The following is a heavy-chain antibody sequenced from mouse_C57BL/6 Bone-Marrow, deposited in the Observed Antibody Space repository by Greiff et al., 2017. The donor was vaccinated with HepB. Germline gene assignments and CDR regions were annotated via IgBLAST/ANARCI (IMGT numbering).Heavy chain of an antibody. CDR2: IHPNSGST. Sequence: VQLQQPGAELVKPGASVKLSCKASGYTFTSYWMHWVKQRPGQGLEWIGMIHPNSGSTNYNEKFKSKATLTVDKSSSTAYMQLSSLTSEDSAVYYCASLTGTFAMDYWGQGTSVTVSS. CDR3: ASLTGTFAMDY. CDR1: GYTFTSYW. D-gene: IGHD4-1*01. J-gene: IGHJ4*01. V-gene: IGHV1-64*01.